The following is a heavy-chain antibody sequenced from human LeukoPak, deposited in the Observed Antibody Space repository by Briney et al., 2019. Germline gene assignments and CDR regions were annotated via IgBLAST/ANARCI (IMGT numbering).Heavy chain of an antibody. CDR2: ITSSGTTI. J-gene: IGHJ4*02. V-gene: IGHV3-48*03. D-gene: IGHD3-10*02. CDR3: ARDVRSYY. CDR1: GFTFSSYE. Sequence: GGSLRLSCAASGFTFSSYEMNWVRQAPGKGLEWVSYITSSGTTIYYADSVKGRFTISRDNAKNSLYLQMNSLRAEDMAVYYCARDVRSYYWGQGTLVTVSS.